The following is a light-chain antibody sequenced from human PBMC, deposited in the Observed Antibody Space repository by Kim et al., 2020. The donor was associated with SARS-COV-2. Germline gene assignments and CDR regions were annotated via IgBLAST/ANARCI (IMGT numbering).Light chain of an antibody. CDR2: GKN. Sequence: SYELTQDPAVSVALGQTVRITCQGDSLRSSYASWYQQKPGQAPVLVIYGKNNRPSGIPVRFSGSSSGNTGSLTITVAQAEDEADYYCNSRDSSGNHWVFG. CDR3: NSRDSSGNHWV. J-gene: IGLJ3*02. CDR1: SLRSSY. V-gene: IGLV3-19*01.